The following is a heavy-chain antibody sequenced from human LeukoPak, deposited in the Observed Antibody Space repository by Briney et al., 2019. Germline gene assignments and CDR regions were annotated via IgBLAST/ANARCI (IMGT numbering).Heavy chain of an antibody. J-gene: IGHJ4*02. D-gene: IGHD6-6*01. CDR2: IRSKAYGGTT. CDR3: TRSSFSSSWRYFDY. Sequence: PGRSLRLSCTASGFTFGDYAMSWFRQAPGKGLEWVGFIRSKAYGGTTEYAASVKGRFTISRDHSKTIAYLQMNSLKTEDTAVYHCTRSSFSSSWRYFDYWGQGTLVTVSS. CDR1: GFTFGDYA. V-gene: IGHV3-49*03.